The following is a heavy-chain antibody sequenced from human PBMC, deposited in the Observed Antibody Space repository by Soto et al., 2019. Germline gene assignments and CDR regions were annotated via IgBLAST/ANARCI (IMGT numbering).Heavy chain of an antibody. CDR3: AKDRGYYDSSGYYPRYYYYYYGMDV. CDR1: GFTFSSYG. D-gene: IGHD3-22*01. J-gene: IGHJ6*02. V-gene: IGHV3-30*18. Sequence: ESGGGVVQPGRSLRLSCAASGFTFSSYGMHWVRQAPGKGLEWVAVISYDGSNKYYADSVKGRFTISRDNSKNTLYLQMNSLRAEDTSVYYCAKDRGYYDSSGYYPRYYYYYYGMDVWGQGTTVTVSS. CDR2: ISYDGSNK.